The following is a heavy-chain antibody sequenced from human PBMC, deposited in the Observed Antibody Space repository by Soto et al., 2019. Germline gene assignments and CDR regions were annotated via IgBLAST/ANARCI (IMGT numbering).Heavy chain of an antibody. J-gene: IGHJ4*01. CDR2: ISYDGSNK. D-gene: IGHD4-17*01. V-gene: IGHV3-30-3*01. CDR3: ARDGLPAFYGDSRTPQYYFDY. CDR1: GFTFSSFA. Sequence: GGSLRLSCAASGFTFSSFAMHWVRQAPGKGLEWVAVISYDGSNKNSADSVKGRFTISRDNSKNTLYLQMNSLRAEDTAVYYCARDGLPAFYGDSRTPQYYFDYWGHGTLVTVSS.